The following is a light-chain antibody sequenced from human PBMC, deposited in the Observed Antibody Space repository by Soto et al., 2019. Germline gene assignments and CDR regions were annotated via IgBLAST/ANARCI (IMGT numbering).Light chain of an antibody. Sequence: QSALTQPASVSGSPGQSITISCIGTSSDVGGYNSVSWYQQHPAKAPKLMIYDVSNRPSGISNRFSGSKSGNTASLTISGLQAEDEADYYCSSHTSITTLGVVFGGGTQLTVL. CDR1: SSDVGGYNS. CDR2: DVS. V-gene: IGLV2-14*01. J-gene: IGLJ2*01. CDR3: SSHTSITTLGVV.